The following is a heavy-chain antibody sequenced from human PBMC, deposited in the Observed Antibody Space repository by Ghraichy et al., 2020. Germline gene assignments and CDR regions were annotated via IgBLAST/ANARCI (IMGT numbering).Heavy chain of an antibody. V-gene: IGHV3-53*01. D-gene: IGHD6-19*01. Sequence: GGSLRLSCAASGFTVSNNFMSWVRQAPGKGLEWVSVIYSGGSTYYADSVKGRFTISRDNSKNTLYLQMNSLRVEDTAVYYCARDRGPVAPDWFDPWGQGTLVTVSS. CDR1: GFTVSNNF. CDR2: IYSGGST. CDR3: ARDRGPVAPDWFDP. J-gene: IGHJ5*02.